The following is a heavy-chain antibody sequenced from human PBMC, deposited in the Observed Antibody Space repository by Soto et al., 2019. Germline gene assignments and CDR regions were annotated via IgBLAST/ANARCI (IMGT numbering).Heavy chain of an antibody. CDR2: LSDDGSNR. CDR3: ARASMVRGIIGWFDP. D-gene: IGHD3-10*01. J-gene: IGHJ5*02. Sequence: QVQLVESGGGVVQPGRSLRLSCAASGFNFSSSAMYWVRQAPGKGLEWMAVLSDDGSNRYYSYSVRGRFTISRDNSKNTLDLQMNSLRADDTAVYYCARASMVRGIIGWFDPWGQGTLVTVSS. V-gene: IGHV3-30-3*01. CDR1: GFNFSSSA.